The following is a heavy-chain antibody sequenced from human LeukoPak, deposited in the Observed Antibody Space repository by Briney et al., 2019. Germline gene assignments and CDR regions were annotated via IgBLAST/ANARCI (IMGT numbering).Heavy chain of an antibody. CDR3: AREKGEYYDSSGYYYPGGGMDV. CDR2: ISYDGSNK. CDR1: GFTFSDHY. Sequence: GGSLRLSCAASGFTFSDHYMDWVRQAPGKGLEWVAVISYDGSNKYYADSVKGRFTISRDNSKNTLYLQMNSLRAEDTAVYYCAREKGEYYDSSGYYYPGGGMDVWGQGTTVTVSS. D-gene: IGHD3-22*01. V-gene: IGHV3-30-3*01. J-gene: IGHJ6*02.